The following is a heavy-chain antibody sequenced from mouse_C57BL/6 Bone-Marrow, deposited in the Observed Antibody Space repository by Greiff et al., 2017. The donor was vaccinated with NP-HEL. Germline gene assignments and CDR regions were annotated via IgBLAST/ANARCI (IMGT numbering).Heavy chain of an antibody. D-gene: IGHD1-1*01. CDR3: ARDYYGSSWYFDY. J-gene: IGHJ2*01. CDR1: GYTFTDYY. CDR2: INPNNGGT. V-gene: IGHV1-26*01. Sequence: EVQLQQSGPELVKPGASVKISCKASGYTFTDYYMNWVKQSHGKSLEWIGDINPNNGGTSYNQKFKGKATLTVDKSSSTAYMELLSLTSEDSAVYSCARDYYGSSWYFDYWGQGTTLTVS.